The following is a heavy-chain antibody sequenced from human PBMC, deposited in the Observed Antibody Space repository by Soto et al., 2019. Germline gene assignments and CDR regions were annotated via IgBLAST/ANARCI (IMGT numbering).Heavy chain of an antibody. CDR1: GFTFSSYG. CDR3: ARGFTLDY. V-gene: IGHV3-33*01. CDR2: IWYDGSNK. Sequence: QVQLVESGGGVVQPGRSLRLSCAASGFTFSSYGMHWVRQAPGKGLEWGAVIWYDGSNKYYADCVKGRFTISRDNSKNTLYLQMNSLRAEDTAVYYCARGFTLDYWGQGTLVTVSS. D-gene: IGHD2-15*01. J-gene: IGHJ4*02.